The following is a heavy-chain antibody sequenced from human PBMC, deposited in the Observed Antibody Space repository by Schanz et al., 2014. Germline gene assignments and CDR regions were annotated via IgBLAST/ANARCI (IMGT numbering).Heavy chain of an antibody. CDR2: IKEDGSKK. D-gene: IGHD2-8*01. J-gene: IGHJ5*02. Sequence: DVQLVESGGGLVQPGGSLRLSYAASGFTFTGHWMSWVRQAPGKGLEWVANIKEDGSKKYYVDSVRGRFTISRDNAKNSLYLQLNSLRAEDTAVYYCASRSVYAPTWGQGILVTVSS. CDR1: GFTFTGHW. V-gene: IGHV3-7*01. CDR3: ASRSVYAPT.